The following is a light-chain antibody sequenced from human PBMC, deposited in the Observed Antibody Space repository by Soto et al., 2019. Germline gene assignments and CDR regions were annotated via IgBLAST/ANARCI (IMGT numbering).Light chain of an antibody. CDR2: GAS. Sequence: IVLTQSPGTLSLSPGERATLSCRASQSVAGSYLAWYQQKPGHVLRLLIYGASSRATGIPDRFSGSGSGSDFTLTISRLEPEDFAVYLCQQYGSSPLTFGGGTKVEIK. CDR1: QSVAGSY. CDR3: QQYGSSPLT. V-gene: IGKV3-20*01. J-gene: IGKJ4*01.